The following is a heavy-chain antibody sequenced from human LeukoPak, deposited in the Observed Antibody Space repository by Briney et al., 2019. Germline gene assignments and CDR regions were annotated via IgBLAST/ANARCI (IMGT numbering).Heavy chain of an antibody. CDR1: GYTFTGYY. CDR2: INPNSGGT. V-gene: IGHV1-2*02. D-gene: IGHD5-12*01. J-gene: IGHJ3*02. Sequence: GSVKVSCKASGYTFTGYYMHWVRQAPGQGREWLGCINPNSGGTNYAQKFQGRVTMTRHTSISTAYRELSRLRSDDTAVYYCAREGYSGYDDAFDIWGQGTMVTVSS. CDR3: AREGYSGYDDAFDI.